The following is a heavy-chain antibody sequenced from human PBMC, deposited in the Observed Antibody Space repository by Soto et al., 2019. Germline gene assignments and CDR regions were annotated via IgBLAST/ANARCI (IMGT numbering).Heavy chain of an antibody. V-gene: IGHV4-30-2*01. CDR3: ARGEAPFFGDSYYFDY. D-gene: IGHD4-17*01. CDR1: GGSISSGGYS. CDR2: IYHSGST. Sequence: PSETLSLTCAVSGGSISSGGYSWSWIRQPPGKGLEWIGYIYHSGSTYYNPSLKSRVTISVDRSKNQFSLKLSSVTAADTAVYYCARGEAPFFGDSYYFDYWVQGSLVTVSS. J-gene: IGHJ4*02.